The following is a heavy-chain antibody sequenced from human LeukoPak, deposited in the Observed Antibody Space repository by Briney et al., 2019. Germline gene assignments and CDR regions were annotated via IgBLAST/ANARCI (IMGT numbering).Heavy chain of an antibody. CDR3: ARDSVVSSGSFYFDY. D-gene: IGHD3-22*01. J-gene: IGHJ4*02. CDR2: IYYSGST. CDR1: GGSISSYY. V-gene: IGHV4-59*01. Sequence: SETLSLTCTVSGGSISSYYWSWIRQPPGKGLEWIGYIYYSGSTNYNPSLKSGVTISVDTSKNQFSLKLSCVTAADTAVYYCARDSVVSSGSFYFDYWGQGTLVTVSS.